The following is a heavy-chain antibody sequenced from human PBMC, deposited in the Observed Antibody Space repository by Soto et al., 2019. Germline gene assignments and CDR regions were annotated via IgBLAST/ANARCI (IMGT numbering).Heavy chain of an antibody. CDR1: GYTFTSYD. D-gene: IGHD4-17*01. CDR2: MNPNSGNT. CDR3: AGGPVSGDDYGDYDYYYMDV. Sequence: QVQLVQSGAEVKKPGASVKVSCKASGYTFTSYDINWVRQATGQGLEWMGWMNPNSGNTGYAQKFQGRVSMSRITSISTAYMGLSSLRSEDTAVYYCAGGPVSGDDYGDYDYYYMDVWGRGTTVTVSS. J-gene: IGHJ6*03. V-gene: IGHV1-8*01.